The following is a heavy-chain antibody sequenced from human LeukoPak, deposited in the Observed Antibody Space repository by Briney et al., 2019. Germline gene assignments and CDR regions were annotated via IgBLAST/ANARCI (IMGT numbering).Heavy chain of an antibody. V-gene: IGHV1-46*01. Sequence: ASVKVSCKASGYTFTSYYMHWVRQAPGQGLEWMGIINPSGGSTSYAQKFQGRVTMTRDTSTSTVYMELSSLRSEDTALYYCARGPVEAVFGVSTEDWGQGTTVTVSS. D-gene: IGHD3-10*02. CDR3: ARGPVEAVFGVSTED. CDR1: GYTFTSYY. CDR2: INPSGGST. J-gene: IGHJ6*02.